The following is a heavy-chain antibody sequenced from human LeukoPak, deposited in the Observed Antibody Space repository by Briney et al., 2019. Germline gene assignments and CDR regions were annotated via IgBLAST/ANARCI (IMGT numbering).Heavy chain of an antibody. CDR3: AKLRSGTTGNVEV. J-gene: IGHJ3*01. V-gene: IGHV3-23*01. D-gene: IGHD1-26*01. CDR2: ISGSGGNT. Sequence: GGSLRLSCAASGFTFSSYAMSWVRQAPGKGLEWVSAISGSGGNTYYADSVKGRFTISRDNSKNTLYLQMNSLRAEDSAAYYCAKLRSGTTGNVEVWGQGTKVTVSS. CDR1: GFTFSSYA.